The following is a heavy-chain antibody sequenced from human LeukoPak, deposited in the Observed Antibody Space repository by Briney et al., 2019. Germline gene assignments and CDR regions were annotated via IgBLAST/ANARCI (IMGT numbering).Heavy chain of an antibody. CDR2: VFDSGST. J-gene: IGHJ4*02. Sequence: PSETLSLTCTVSGGSISSYYWSWIRQPAGKGLEWIGYVFDSGSTNYNSSLKSRVSISVDTSKNQFSLRLTSVTAADTAVYYCARDRVRYFDYWGQGTPVTVSS. V-gene: IGHV4-59*01. CDR1: GGSISSYY. D-gene: IGHD2-2*01. CDR3: ARDRVRYFDY.